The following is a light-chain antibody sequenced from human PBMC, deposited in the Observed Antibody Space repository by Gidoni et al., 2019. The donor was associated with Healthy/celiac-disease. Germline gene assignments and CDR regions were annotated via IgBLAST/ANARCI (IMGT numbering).Light chain of an antibody. CDR2: AAS. CDR1: QSISSY. CDR3: QQSYSTPST. J-gene: IGKJ1*01. Sequence: DIQMTQSPSSLSASVGDRVTITCRASQSISSYLNWYQQKPGKAPQLLIYAASSLQSGVPSRFSGSGSGTDFTLTISILQPEDFATYSCQQSYSTPSTFGQGTKVEIK. V-gene: IGKV1-39*01.